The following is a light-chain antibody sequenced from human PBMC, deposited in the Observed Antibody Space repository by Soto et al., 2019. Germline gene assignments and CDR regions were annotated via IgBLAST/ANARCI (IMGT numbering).Light chain of an antibody. CDR3: QHYNSYPIT. J-gene: IGKJ5*01. CDR2: KAS. V-gene: IGKV1-5*03. Sequence: DIQMTQSPSTLSASVGDRVTITCRASQSISPWLAWYQQKPGKAPKLLIYKASSLESGVPSRFSDSGSGTEFTLTISSLQPEDFATYYCQHYNSYPITFGQGTRLEIK. CDR1: QSISPW.